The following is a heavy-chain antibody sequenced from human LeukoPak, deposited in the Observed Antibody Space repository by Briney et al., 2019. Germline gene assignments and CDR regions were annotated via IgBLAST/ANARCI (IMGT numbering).Heavy chain of an antibody. CDR2: IYHSGST. CDR1: GGSISSSNW. CDR3: ARDRYRTVPYSDAFDI. D-gene: IGHD2-8*01. J-gene: IGHJ3*02. V-gene: IGHV4-4*02. Sequence: SETLSLTCAVSGGSISSSNWWSWVRQPPGKGLEWIGEIYHSGSTNYNPSLKSRVTISVDKSKNQFSLKLSSVTAADTAVYYCARDRYRTVPYSDAFDIWGQGTMVTVSS.